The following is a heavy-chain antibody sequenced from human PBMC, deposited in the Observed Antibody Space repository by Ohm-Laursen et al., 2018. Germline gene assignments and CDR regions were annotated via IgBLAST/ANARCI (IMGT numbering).Heavy chain of an antibody. V-gene: IGHV3-23*01. CDR3: ASGSSRYYDSSGSFDY. CDR1: GFTFSSYG. J-gene: IGHJ4*02. D-gene: IGHD3-22*01. Sequence: SLRLSCSASGFTFSSYGMSWVRQAPGKGLEWVSADSGSGDSTQHADSVKGRFTISRDNAKNSLYLQMNSLRAEDTALYYCASGSSRYYDSSGSFDYWGQGTLVTVSS. CDR2: DSGSGDST.